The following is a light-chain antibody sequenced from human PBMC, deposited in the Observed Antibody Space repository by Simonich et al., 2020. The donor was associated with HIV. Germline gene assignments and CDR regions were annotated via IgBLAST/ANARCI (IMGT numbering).Light chain of an antibody. V-gene: IGKV3-15*01. Sequence: EIVMTQSPATLSVSPGERATLSCRASQSVSSNLAWYQQKPGQAPRLLIYGASTRATGSPARFSGSGSETEFTLTISSLQSEDVAVYYCQQYNNWPPLTFGGGTKVEIK. CDR2: GAS. CDR3: QQYNNWPPLT. J-gene: IGKJ4*01. CDR1: QSVSSN.